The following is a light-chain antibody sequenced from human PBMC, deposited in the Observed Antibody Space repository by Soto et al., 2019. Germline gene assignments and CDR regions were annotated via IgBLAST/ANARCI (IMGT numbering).Light chain of an antibody. Sequence: QSVLTQPRSVSGSPGRSVTISCTGTSSDVGIYEYVSWYQQHPGKAPKLILYDVSKWPSGVPRRFSGSKSGNTASLTISGLQAEDEADYYCSSYAGSYTYVFGSGTKVTVL. CDR2: DVS. CDR1: SSDVGIYEY. CDR3: SSYAGSYTYV. V-gene: IGLV2-11*01. J-gene: IGLJ1*01.